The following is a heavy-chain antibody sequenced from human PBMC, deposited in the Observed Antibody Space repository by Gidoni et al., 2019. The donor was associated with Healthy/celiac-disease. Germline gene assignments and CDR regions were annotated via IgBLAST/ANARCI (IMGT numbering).Heavy chain of an antibody. D-gene: IGHD2-2*01. CDR1: GGSISRYY. Sequence: QVQLQESGPGLVKPSETLSLTCTVSGGSISRYYWSWIRQPPGKGLEWIGYIYYSGSTNYNPSLKSRVTISVDTSKNQFSLKLSSVTAADTAVYYCARDRGTNCSSTSCYVSYWFDPWGQGTLVTVSS. J-gene: IGHJ5*02. CDR3: ARDRGTNCSSTSCYVSYWFDP. V-gene: IGHV4-59*01. CDR2: IYYSGST.